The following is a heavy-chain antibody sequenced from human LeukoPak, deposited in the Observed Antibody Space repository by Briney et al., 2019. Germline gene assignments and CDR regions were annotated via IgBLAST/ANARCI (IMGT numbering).Heavy chain of an antibody. J-gene: IGHJ4*02. CDR1: GFTFSSYW. CDR2: ITQDGSEK. Sequence: GGSLRLSCAASGFTFSSYWMSWVRLAPGKGLEWVANITQDGSEKYYVDSLKGRFTISRDNAKNSLYLQMNSLRAEDTAVYYCATDRGSGYQRLLYWGQGTLVTVSS. D-gene: IGHD5-12*01. CDR3: ATDRGSGYQRLLY. V-gene: IGHV3-7*01.